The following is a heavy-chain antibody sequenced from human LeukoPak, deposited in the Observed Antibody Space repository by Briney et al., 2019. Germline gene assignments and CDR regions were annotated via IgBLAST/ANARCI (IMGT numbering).Heavy chain of an antibody. J-gene: IGHJ3*02. CDR2: IWNDGSNK. CDR1: GFNFSTYG. V-gene: IGHV3-33*01. D-gene: IGHD1-26*01. Sequence: GGSLRLSCAASGFNFSTYGIHWVRQAPGKGLEWVAVIWNDGSNKYYSDSVKGRFTISRDNSKNTLYLQMNSLRAEDTAVYFCVRASGPFDIWGQGTMVTVSS. CDR3: VRASGPFDI.